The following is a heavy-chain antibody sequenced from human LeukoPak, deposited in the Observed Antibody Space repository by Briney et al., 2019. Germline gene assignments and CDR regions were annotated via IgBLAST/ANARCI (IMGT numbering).Heavy chain of an antibody. D-gene: IGHD6-6*01. V-gene: IGHV1-18*01. CDR3: ARDAPLEYSSAYYYYGMDV. J-gene: IGHJ6*02. CDR2: ISAYNGNT. Sequence: ASVKVSCKASGGTFSSYAISWVRQAPGQGLEWMGWISAYNGNTNYAQKLQGRVTMTTDTSTSTAYMELRSLRSDDTAVYYCARDAPLEYSSAYYYYGMDVWGQGTTVTVSS. CDR1: GGTFSSYA.